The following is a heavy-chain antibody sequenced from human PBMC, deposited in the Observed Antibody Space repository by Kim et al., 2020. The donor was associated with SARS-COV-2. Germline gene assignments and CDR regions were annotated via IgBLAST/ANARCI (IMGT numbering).Heavy chain of an antibody. Sequence: GGSLRLSCAASGFTFSSYSMNWVRQAPGKGLEWVSSISSSSSYIYYADSVKGRFTISRDNAKNSLYLQMSSLRAEDTAVYYCTSDLYYDILTGLQRHQTYYDYSMDVGGRGTTATVTS. D-gene: IGHD3-9*01. J-gene: IGHJ6*02. CDR2: ISSSSSYI. CDR3: TSDLYYDILTGLQRHQTYYDYSMDV. CDR1: GFTFSSYS. V-gene: IGHV3-21*01.